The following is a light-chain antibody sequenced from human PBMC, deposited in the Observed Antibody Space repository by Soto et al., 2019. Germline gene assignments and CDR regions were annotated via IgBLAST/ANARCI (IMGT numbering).Light chain of an antibody. V-gene: IGKV1-27*01. CDR2: SAS. CDR1: QGISSF. CDR3: QKYNSGPLT. J-gene: IGKJ4*01. Sequence: DVQMTQSPSSLSASVGDRVTITCRASQGISSFLAWYQQIPGKVPKLLIYSASTLQSGVPSRFSGSGSGTDFTPTISSLQPEDVAIYYCQKYNSGPLTFGGGTKVDIK.